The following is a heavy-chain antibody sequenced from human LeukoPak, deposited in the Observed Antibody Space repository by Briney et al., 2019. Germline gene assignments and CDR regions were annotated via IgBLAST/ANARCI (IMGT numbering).Heavy chain of an antibody. D-gene: IGHD3-10*01. CDR3: AKDMVRGVIINYFDY. Sequence: PGGSLRLSCAASGFTSSSYTMSWVRQTPRKGLEWGSAISCSGGSTYYAASVKGRFTISRDNSKNPLYLQMSSLRAEDTAVYYCAKDMVRGVIINYFDYWGQGTLVTVSS. V-gene: IGHV3-23*01. J-gene: IGHJ4*02. CDR1: GFTSSSYT. CDR2: ISCSGGST.